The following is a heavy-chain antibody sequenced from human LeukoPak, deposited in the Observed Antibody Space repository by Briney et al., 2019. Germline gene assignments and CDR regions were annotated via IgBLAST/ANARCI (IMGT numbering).Heavy chain of an antibody. D-gene: IGHD5-18*01. CDR3: ARAGIQLWLANWFDP. CDR2: ISSNGGST. J-gene: IGHJ5*02. Sequence: GGSLRLSCAASGFTFSSYAMHWVRQAPGKGLEYVSAISSNGGSTYYANSVKGRFTISRDNSKNTLYLQMGSLRAEDMAVYYCARAGIQLWLANWFDPWGQGTLVTVSS. V-gene: IGHV3-64*01. CDR1: GFTFSSYA.